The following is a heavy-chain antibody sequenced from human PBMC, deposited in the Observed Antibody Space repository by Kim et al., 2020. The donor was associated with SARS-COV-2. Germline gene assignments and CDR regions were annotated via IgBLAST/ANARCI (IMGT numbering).Heavy chain of an antibody. CDR3: TRVDYTSSSGAIDI. CDR2: INGDGTTT. Sequence: GGSLRLSCAASGFTFSSYWMHWVRQAPGKGLVWVSRINGDGTTTFYADSVKGRFTISRDNAKNTLYLQMNSLRAEDAALYYCTRVDYTSSSGAIDIWGQGTMVTVSS. J-gene: IGHJ3*02. CDR1: GFTFSSYW. D-gene: IGHD6-6*01. V-gene: IGHV3-74*01.